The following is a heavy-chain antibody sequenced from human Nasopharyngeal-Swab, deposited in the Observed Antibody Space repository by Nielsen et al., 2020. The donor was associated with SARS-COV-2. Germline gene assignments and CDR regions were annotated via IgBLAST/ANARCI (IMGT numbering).Heavy chain of an antibody. V-gene: IGHV4-34*01. J-gene: IGHJ4*02. CDR3: ASGSARHSSGLDY. CDR1: GGSFSGYY. Sequence: SETLSLTCAVYGGSFSGYYWSWIRQPPGKGLEWIGEINHSGSTNYNPSLKSRVTISVDTSKNQFSLKLSSVTAADTAVYYCASGSARHSSGLDYWGQGTLVTVSS. D-gene: IGHD6-19*01. CDR2: INHSGST.